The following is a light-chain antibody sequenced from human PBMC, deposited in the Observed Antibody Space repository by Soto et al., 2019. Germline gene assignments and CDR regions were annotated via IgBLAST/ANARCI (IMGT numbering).Light chain of an antibody. CDR2: GAS. CDR3: QNFGDSPVT. V-gene: IGKV3-20*01. CDR1: ETISSHY. Sequence: PGERATLSCRASETISSHYIAWYQQKPGQVPRLLIFGASTRATGIPDRFSGSWSGTDFTLTISRLEPEDFAVYYCQNFGDSPVTFGPGTKVDIK. J-gene: IGKJ3*01.